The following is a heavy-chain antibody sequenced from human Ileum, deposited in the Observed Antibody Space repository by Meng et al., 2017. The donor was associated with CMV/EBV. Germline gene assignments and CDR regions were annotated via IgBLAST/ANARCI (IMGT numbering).Heavy chain of an antibody. V-gene: IGHV2-5*02. J-gene: IGHJ4*02. CDR1: FSLPRSAVG. Sequence: FSLPRSAVGVGWIRQSPGKALAWLALIYGDDDKRYSPPLSSRLTITKDSFKNQVVLTMTNMDPVDTATYYCAHSYCSAGTCYSFYYWGQGTLVTVSS. CDR3: AHSYCSAGTCYSFYY. D-gene: IGHD2-15*01. CDR2: IYGDDDK.